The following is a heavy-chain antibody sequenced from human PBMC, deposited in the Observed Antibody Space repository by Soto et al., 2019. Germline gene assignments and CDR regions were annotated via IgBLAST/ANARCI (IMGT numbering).Heavy chain of an antibody. CDR3: ARDQDEDIVVVPAAIFGY. Sequence: ASVKVSCKASGYTFTSYGISWVRQAPGRGLEWMGWISAYNGNTNYAQKLQGRVTMTTDTSTSTAYMELRSLRSDDTAVYYCARDQDEDIVVVPAAIFGYWGQGTLVTVSS. CDR1: GYTFTSYG. V-gene: IGHV1-18*01. D-gene: IGHD2-2*01. CDR2: ISAYNGNT. J-gene: IGHJ4*02.